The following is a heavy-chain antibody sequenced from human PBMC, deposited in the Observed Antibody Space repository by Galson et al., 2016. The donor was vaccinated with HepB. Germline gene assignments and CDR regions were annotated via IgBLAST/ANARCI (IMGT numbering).Heavy chain of an antibody. D-gene: IGHD2-2*01. CDR1: GFTFRSYG. J-gene: IGHJ5*02. V-gene: IGHV3-33*01. CDR2: IWCDESNK. CDR3: ARDPQRYCSSTSCYTGWFDP. Sequence: SLRLSCAASGFTFRSYGMHWIRQAPGKGLEWVAVIWCDESNKFYADSVKGRFTISRDNSKNTLYLQMNSLTADDTAMYYCARDPQRYCSSTSCYTGWFDPWGQGTLVTVSS.